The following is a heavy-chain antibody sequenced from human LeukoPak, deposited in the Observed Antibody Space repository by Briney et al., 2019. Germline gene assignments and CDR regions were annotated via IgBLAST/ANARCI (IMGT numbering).Heavy chain of an antibody. V-gene: IGHV3-21*01. Sequence: GGSLRLSCAASGFTFSSYSMNWVRQAPGKGLEWVSSISSSSSYIYYADSVNGRFTISRDNAKNSLYLQMNSLRAEDTAVYYCASNSGYDSFGFDYWGQGTLVTVSS. CDR2: ISSSSSYI. J-gene: IGHJ4*02. CDR3: ASNSGYDSFGFDY. CDR1: GFTFSSYS. D-gene: IGHD5-12*01.